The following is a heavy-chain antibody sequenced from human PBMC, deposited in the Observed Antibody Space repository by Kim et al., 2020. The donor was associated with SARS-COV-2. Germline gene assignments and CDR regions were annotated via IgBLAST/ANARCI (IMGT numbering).Heavy chain of an antibody. CDR2: IIAGNGNI. V-gene: IGHV1-3*01. D-gene: IGHD1-1*01. Sequence: ASVKVSCKASGYTFTSYNIHWVRQAPGQGLECMGWIIAGNGNIEYSQKFRDRLTITRDTSASTVYMELSSLRSEDTAVYYCAKGFGDDRSYWCQGTLVTV. CDR3: AKGFGDDRSY. J-gene: IGHJ4*02. CDR1: GYTFTSYN.